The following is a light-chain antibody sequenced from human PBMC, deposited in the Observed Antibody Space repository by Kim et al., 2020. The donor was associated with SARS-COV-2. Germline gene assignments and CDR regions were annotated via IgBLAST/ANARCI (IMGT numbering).Light chain of an antibody. Sequence: PVQTAPLSGSASETINYRLVWYQQKPGPAPRLLTYDATTTATGVPPRFICSGSETDFTLTISSLQSEDFAIYYCQQSNDCPPLTFGQGTKVDIK. CDR3: QQSNDCPPLT. V-gene: IGKV3-15*01. J-gene: IGKJ1*01. CDR1: ETINYR. CDR2: DAT.